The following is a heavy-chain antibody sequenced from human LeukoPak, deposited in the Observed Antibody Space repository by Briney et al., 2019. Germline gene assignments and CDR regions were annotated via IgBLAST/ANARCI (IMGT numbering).Heavy chain of an antibody. CDR1: GGSFSGYY. CDR3: ARHPITAGGSVDLIDY. CDR2: ISHSGST. V-gene: IGHV4-34*01. Sequence: SETLSLTCAVYGGSFSGYYWSWIRQPPGKGLKWIGEISHSGSTNYNPSLKSRVTISVDTSKNQFSLKLSSVTAADTAVYYCARHPITAGGSVDLIDYWGQGTLVTVSS. J-gene: IGHJ4*02. D-gene: IGHD1-14*01.